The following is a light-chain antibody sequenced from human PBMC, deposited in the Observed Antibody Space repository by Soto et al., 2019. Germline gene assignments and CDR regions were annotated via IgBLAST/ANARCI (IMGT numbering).Light chain of an antibody. CDR3: CSFAGSYIYV. CDR1: SSYVGGYNY. CDR2: DVS. Sequence: QPVLTQPPSVSGSPGLSGTISCTGTSSYVGGYNYVSWYQQHPGKAPKLMIYDVSKRPSGVPDRFSGSKSGNAASLTISGLQPEDEADPYFCSFAGSYIYVFGTGTKVTVL. V-gene: IGLV2-11*01. J-gene: IGLJ1*01.